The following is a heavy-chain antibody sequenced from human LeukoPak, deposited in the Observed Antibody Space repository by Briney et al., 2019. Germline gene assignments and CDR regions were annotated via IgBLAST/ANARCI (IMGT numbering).Heavy chain of an antibody. Sequence: PGRSLRLSCAASGFTFSSYAMYWVRQAPGKGLEWVAVISYDGSNKYYADSVRGRFSISRDNSKNTLYLQMDSLRAEDTAVYYCARAYSSGWFFFDYWGQGTLVTVSS. CDR3: ARAYSSGWFFFDY. J-gene: IGHJ4*02. CDR1: GFTFSSYA. D-gene: IGHD6-19*01. CDR2: ISYDGSNK. V-gene: IGHV3-30-3*01.